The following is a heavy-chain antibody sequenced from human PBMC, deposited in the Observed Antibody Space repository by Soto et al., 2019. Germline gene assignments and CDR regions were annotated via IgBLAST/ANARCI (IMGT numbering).Heavy chain of an antibody. D-gene: IGHD2-8*01. CDR1: GDTIYSDNYY. J-gene: IGHJ4*02. CDR3: ARGESRLPGVLTSPLHY. CDR2: IYYRGRT. V-gene: IGHV4-30-4*01. Sequence: QLQESGPGLVKPSETLSLTCTVSGDTIYSDNYYWSWIRQSPGKGLEWIGYIYYRGRTYYNPSLRSRFSISVATSKNQFFLKMRSATAADTAVYYCARGESRLPGVLTSPLHYWGLGTLVTVSS.